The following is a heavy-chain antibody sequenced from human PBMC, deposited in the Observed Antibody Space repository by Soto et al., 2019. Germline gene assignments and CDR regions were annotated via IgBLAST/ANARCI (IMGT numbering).Heavy chain of an antibody. Sequence: GGSLRLSCRTSGFRFSSYGMHWVRQAPGKGPEWVAFISGDGSNTEYVDSVKGRFTVSRDNSKNTLYLQMNSLRPEDTAVYYCTKGSYYGSGNFPNYFDYWGQGTLVTVSS. J-gene: IGHJ4*02. CDR2: ISGDGSNT. D-gene: IGHD3-10*01. CDR3: TKGSYYGSGNFPNYFDY. CDR1: GFRFSSYG. V-gene: IGHV3-30*18.